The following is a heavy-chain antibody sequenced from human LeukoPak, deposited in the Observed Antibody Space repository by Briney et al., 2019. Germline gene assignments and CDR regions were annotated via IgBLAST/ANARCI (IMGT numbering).Heavy chain of an antibody. D-gene: IGHD6-6*01. CDR2: IRSKANSYAT. Sequence: GGSLRLSCAASGFTFSVSAMHWVRQASGKGLEWVGRIRSKANSYATAYAASVKGRFTISRDDSKNTAYLQMNSLKTEDTAVYYCTSRASIAAPRNAFDIWGQGTMVTVSS. V-gene: IGHV3-73*01. J-gene: IGHJ3*02. CDR1: GFTFSVSA. CDR3: TSRASIAAPRNAFDI.